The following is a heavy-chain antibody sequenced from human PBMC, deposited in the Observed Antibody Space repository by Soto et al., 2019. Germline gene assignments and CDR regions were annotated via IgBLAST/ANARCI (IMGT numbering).Heavy chain of an antibody. D-gene: IGHD2-15*01. CDR2: INSDGITT. CDR1: GLTLSNYW. J-gene: IGHJ5*02. CDR3: AKVKEGSGARGDRLDL. V-gene: IGHV3-74*03. Sequence: EVQLVESGGGPVQAGGSLRLSCAASGLTLSNYWMQWVRQCPGKGLVWVAHINSDGITTKYAESVKGRFTITRDDAKNMLYLQMSSLRNDDTAVYYCAKVKEGSGARGDRLDLWGQGTLVTVSS.